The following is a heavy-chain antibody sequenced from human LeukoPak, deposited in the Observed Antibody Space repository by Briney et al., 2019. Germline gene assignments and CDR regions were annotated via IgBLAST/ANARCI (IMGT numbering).Heavy chain of an antibody. CDR1: GFTFSSYA. J-gene: IGHJ4*02. V-gene: IGHV3-30-3*01. Sequence: GGSLRLSCAASGFTFSSYAMHWVRQAPGKGLEWVAVISYDGSNKYYADSVKGRFTISRDNSKNTLYLQMNSLRAEDTAVYYCARGCQLLLGYFDYWGQGTLVTVSS. CDR3: ARGCQLLLGYFDY. CDR2: ISYDGSNK. D-gene: IGHD2-2*01.